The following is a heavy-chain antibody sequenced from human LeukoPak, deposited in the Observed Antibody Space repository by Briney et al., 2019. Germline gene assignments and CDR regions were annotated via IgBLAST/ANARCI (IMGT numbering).Heavy chain of an antibody. J-gene: IGHJ4*02. Sequence: SETLSLTCTVSGGSISSTNYYWGWIRQPPGKGLEWIGSIFSSGNTYDTPSLKSRGTISVDTSNNQFSLKLTSVTAADTAVYYCARHRSGWLQSSFDYWGQGTLVTVSS. CDR2: IFSSGNT. CDR3: ARHRSGWLQSSFDY. D-gene: IGHD5-24*01. CDR1: GGSISSTNYY. V-gene: IGHV4-39*01.